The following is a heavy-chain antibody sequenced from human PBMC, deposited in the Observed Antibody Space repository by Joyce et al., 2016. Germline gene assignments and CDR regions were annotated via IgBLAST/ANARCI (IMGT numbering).Heavy chain of an antibody. CDR2: SSDGGGST. V-gene: IGHV3-23*01. CDR1: GFTFSSYA. Sequence: EVQLLESGGGLVQPGGSLRLSCAASGFTFSSYAMSWVRQAPGKGLAWVSASSDGGGSTYYADSVKGRFTISRDNSKNTLYLQMNSLRADDTAVYYCAKDLLVVRGVIEYWGQGTLVTVSS. CDR3: AKDLLVVRGVIEY. D-gene: IGHD3-10*01. J-gene: IGHJ4*02.